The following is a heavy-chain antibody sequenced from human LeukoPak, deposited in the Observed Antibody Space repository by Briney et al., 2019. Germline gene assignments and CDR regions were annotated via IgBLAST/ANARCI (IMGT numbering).Heavy chain of an antibody. V-gene: IGHV3-23*01. J-gene: IGHJ4*02. CDR1: GFTFSDYG. Sequence: GGSLRLSCAASGFTFSDYGMSWVRQAPGKGLEWVSGISGSGGSTYYADSVKGRFTISRDNSKNTLYLQMNSLRAEDTAVYYCARRAGAYSHPYDYWGQGTLVTVSS. D-gene: IGHD4/OR15-4a*01. CDR2: ISGSGGST. CDR3: ARRAGAYSHPYDY.